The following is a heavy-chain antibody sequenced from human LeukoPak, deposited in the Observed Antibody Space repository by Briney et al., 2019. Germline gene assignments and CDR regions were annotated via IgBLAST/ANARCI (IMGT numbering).Heavy chain of an antibody. D-gene: IGHD3-10*01. CDR1: GGSISSSNW. V-gene: IGHV4-4*02. CDR3: ARVAPLNYYGSGSYYNL. Sequence: PSGTLSLTCAVSGGSISSSNWWSWVRQPPGKGLEWIGEIYHSGSTNYNPSLKSRVTISVDKSKNQFSLKLSSVTAADTAVYYCARVAPLNYYGSGSYYNLWGQGTLVTVSS. CDR2: IYHSGST. J-gene: IGHJ5*02.